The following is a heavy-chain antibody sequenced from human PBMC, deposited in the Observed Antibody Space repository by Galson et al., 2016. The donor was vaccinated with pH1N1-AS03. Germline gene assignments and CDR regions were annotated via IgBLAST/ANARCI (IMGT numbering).Heavy chain of an antibody. J-gene: IGHJ5*02. V-gene: IGHV4-34*01. Sequence: WSWIRQPPGKGLEWIGEINHSGGTNYNPSLKSRVAISEDTSKKQFSVKLTSVTAADKAVYYWVVDWGPSGFVLWGQGTLVTVSS. CDR3: VVDWGPSGFVL. D-gene: IGHD3-9*01. CDR2: INHSGGT.